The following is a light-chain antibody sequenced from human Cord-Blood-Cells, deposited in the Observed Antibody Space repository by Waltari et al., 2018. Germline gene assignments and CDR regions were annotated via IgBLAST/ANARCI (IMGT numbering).Light chain of an antibody. CDR1: QSIVYSDGNTY. CDR2: KVS. Sequence: VVMTQSPLSLPVTLGQPASISCRSSQSIVYSDGNTYLNWFLQRAGQSPRRLIYKVSNRDSGVPYRFIGSGSVTYFTLEISRVEAGDVGVYYCMQGTHWLPWTFVQGTKMEIK. V-gene: IGKV2-30*01. J-gene: IGKJ1*01. CDR3: MQGTHWLPWT.